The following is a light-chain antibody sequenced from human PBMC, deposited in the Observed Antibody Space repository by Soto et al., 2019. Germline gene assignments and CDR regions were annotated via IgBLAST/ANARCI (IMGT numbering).Light chain of an antibody. V-gene: IGKV3-20*01. Sequence: EIVLTQSPGTLSLSPGEGATLSCRASHTVSNRYLAWYQQKAGQAPRLLIYGASSRATGIPNRFSGCGSGTDFTLTISRLEPEDFAVYYCQQYVNSPWTFGHGTKVEIK. J-gene: IGKJ1*01. CDR2: GAS. CDR3: QQYVNSPWT. CDR1: HTVSNRY.